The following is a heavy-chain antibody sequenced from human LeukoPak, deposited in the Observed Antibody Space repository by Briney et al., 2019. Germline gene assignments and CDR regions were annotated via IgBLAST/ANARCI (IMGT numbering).Heavy chain of an antibody. V-gene: IGHV3-23*01. CDR3: AKDRPRIFTFDP. Sequence: GGSLRLSCAASGFTFSSYPMSWVPQAPGKGLEWVSAISGSGGSTYYADSVKGRFTISRDNSKNTLYLQMNSLRAEDTAVYYCAKDRPRIFTFDPWGQGTLVTVSS. D-gene: IGHD2/OR15-2a*01. CDR2: ISGSGGST. J-gene: IGHJ5*02. CDR1: GFTFSSYP.